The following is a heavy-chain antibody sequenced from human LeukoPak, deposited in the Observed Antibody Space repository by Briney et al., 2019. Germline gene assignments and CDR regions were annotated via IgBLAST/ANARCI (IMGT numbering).Heavy chain of an antibody. D-gene: IGHD3-10*01. J-gene: IGHJ4*02. Sequence: GGSLRLSCAASGLTFNNAWMSWVRQAPGKGLEWVAFIKSKTDDGTIDYAAPVKGRFTISRDDSKNTLYLQMNSLKTEDTAVYYCVGSFLGYWGQGTLVTVSS. V-gene: IGHV3-15*01. CDR2: IKSKTDDGTI. CDR3: VGSFLGY. CDR1: GLTFNNAW.